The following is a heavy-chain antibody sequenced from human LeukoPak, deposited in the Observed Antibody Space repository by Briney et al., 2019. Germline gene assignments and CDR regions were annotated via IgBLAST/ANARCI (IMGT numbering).Heavy chain of an antibody. Sequence: SETLSLTCTVSGGSISSYYWSWIRQPAGKGLEWIGSISYSGTTYYNPSLKSRVTISVDTSKNQFSLKLNSVTAADTAVYYCARDPDFWSGYYNFDYWGQGTLVTVSS. CDR1: GGSISSYY. V-gene: IGHV4-4*07. CDR2: ISYSGTT. CDR3: ARDPDFWSGYYNFDY. J-gene: IGHJ4*02. D-gene: IGHD3-3*01.